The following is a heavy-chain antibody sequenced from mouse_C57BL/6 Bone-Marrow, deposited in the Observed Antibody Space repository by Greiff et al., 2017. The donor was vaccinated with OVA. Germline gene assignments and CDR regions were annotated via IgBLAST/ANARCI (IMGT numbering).Heavy chain of an antibody. J-gene: IGHJ3*01. D-gene: IGHD1-1*01. CDR3: ARWTYYYGSSYPFAY. CDR2: INPYNGGT. V-gene: IGHV1-19*01. CDR1: GYTFTDYY. Sequence: EVQLQQSGPVLVKPGASVKMSCKASGYTFTDYYMNWVKQSHGKSLEWIGVINPYNGGTSYNQKFKGKATLTVDKSSSTAYMELNSLTSEDSAVYYCARWTYYYGSSYPFAYWGQGTLVTVSA.